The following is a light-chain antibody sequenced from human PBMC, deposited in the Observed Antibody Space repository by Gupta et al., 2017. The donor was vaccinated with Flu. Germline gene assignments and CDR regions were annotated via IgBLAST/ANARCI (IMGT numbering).Light chain of an antibody. CDR3: QQTDSTPWT. CDR1: HSISSY. Sequence: DIQMTQSPSSLSASVGDRVTITCRASHSISSYLNWYQQKPGKAPKLLIYAASTLESGVPSRFSGSGSGTDFTLTISRLQPDDFATYYCQQTDSTPWTFGQGTKVEI. V-gene: IGKV1-39*01. J-gene: IGKJ1*01. CDR2: AAS.